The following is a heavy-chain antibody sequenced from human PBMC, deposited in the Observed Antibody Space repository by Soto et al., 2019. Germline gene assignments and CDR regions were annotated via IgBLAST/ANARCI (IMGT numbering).Heavy chain of an antibody. CDR3: ARSHDSSGYTDY. J-gene: IGHJ4*02. D-gene: IGHD3-22*01. V-gene: IGHV3-48*03. CDR2: ISSSGSTI. CDR1: GFTFSSYE. Sequence: PVGSLRLSCAASGFTFSSYEMNWVRQAPGKGLEWVSYISSSGSTIYYADSVKGRFTISRDNAKNSLYLQMNSLRAEDTAVYYCARSHDSSGYTDYWGQGTLVTVSS.